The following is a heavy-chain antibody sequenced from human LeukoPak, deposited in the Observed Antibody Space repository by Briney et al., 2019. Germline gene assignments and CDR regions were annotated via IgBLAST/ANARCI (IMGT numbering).Heavy chain of an antibody. V-gene: IGHV4-59*01. CDR1: GGSISSYY. CDR3: ARGSAGWFGELFDY. J-gene: IGHJ4*02. D-gene: IGHD3-10*01. Sequence: SETLSLTCTVSGGSISSYYWSWIRQPPGKGLEWIGHIYYSGSTNYNPSLKSRITISVDTSKNQFSLKLSSVAAADTAVYHCARGSAGWFGELFDYWGQGTLVTVSS. CDR2: IYYSGST.